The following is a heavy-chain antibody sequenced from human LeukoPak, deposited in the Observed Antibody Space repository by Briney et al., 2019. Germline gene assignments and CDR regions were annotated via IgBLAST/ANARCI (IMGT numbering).Heavy chain of an antibody. Sequence: ASVKVSCKVSGYTLTELSMHWVRQAPGKGLEWMGGFDPEDGETIYAQKFQGRVTMTEDTSTDTAYMELSSLRSEDTAVYYCATQPPALYSYGSESFDYWGQGTLVTVSS. CDR3: ATQPPALYSYGSESFDY. CDR1: GYTLTELS. J-gene: IGHJ4*02. CDR2: FDPEDGET. V-gene: IGHV1-24*01. D-gene: IGHD5-18*01.